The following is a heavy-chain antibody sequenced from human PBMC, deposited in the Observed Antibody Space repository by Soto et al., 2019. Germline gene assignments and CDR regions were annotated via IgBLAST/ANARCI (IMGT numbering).Heavy chain of an antibody. J-gene: IGHJ4*02. CDR1: GGSISSGGYS. CDR2: IYHSVST. V-gene: IGHV4-30-2*01. CDR3: ARAGVLGAVAADS. D-gene: IGHD6-19*01. Sequence: QLQLQESGSGLVKPSQTLSLTCAVSGGSISSGGYSWSWIRQPPGKGLEWIGYIYHSVSTYYNPSLMSRVTISVDRSKNQFSLKLSSVTAADTSVYYCARAGVLGAVAADSWGQGTLVTVSS.